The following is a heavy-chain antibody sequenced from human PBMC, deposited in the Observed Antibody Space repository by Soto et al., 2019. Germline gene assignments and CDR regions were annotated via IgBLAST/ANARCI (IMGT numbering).Heavy chain of an antibody. D-gene: IGHD4-17*01. CDR2: ISGTGGST. CDR1: GFTFTSYA. V-gene: IGHV3-23*01. CDR3: ARGSAYSDYDLEY. J-gene: IGHJ4*02. Sequence: EVQLLESGGGLVRPGGSLRLSCAASGFTFTSYAMTWVRQAPGKGLEWVSGISGTGGSTYYADSVKGRFTISRDKSKNTLYLHVNSLRAEDTAVYYCARGSAYSDYDLEYWGQRTLVTVSS.